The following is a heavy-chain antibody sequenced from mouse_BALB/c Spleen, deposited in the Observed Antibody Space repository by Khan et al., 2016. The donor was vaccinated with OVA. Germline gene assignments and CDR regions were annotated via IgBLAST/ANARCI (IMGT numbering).Heavy chain of an antibody. Sequence: EVQLQESGPGLVKPSQSLSLTCTVTGSSITSDYAWNWIRQFPGNRLEWMAYISYSGRTSYNPSLKSRISITRATSTNQCCLQLNSVTTEYTATYYWARSVTITTVVATDFDYWGQGTTLTVSS. CDR1: GSSITSDYA. D-gene: IGHD1-1*01. J-gene: IGHJ2*01. CDR2: ISYSGRT. V-gene: IGHV3-2*02. CDR3: ARSVTITTVVATDFDY.